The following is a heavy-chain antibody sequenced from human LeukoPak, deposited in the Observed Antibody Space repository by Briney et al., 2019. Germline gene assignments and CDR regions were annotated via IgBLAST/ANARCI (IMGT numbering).Heavy chain of an antibody. CDR3: AAGMTTVVTNY. V-gene: IGHV4-4*07. Sequence: SETLSLTCTVSGGSISSYYWSWIRQPAGKGLEWIGRIYTSGSTDYNPSLKSRVTMSVDTSKNQFSLKLSSVTAADTAVYYCAAGMTTVVTNYWGQGTLVTVSS. J-gene: IGHJ4*02. D-gene: IGHD4-23*01. CDR1: GGSISSYY. CDR2: IYTSGST.